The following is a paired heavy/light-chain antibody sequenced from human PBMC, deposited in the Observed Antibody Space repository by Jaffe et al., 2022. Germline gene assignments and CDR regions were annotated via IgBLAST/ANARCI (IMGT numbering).Light chain of an antibody. Sequence: QSALTQPPSASGSPGQSVTISCTGTSSDVGAYNYVSWYQQYPGKAPKLMIYEVYKRPSGVPDRFSGSKSGNTASLTVSGLQADDEADYYCSSYAGSNWLFGGGTKLTVL. CDR1: SSDVGAYNY. J-gene: IGLJ3*02. V-gene: IGLV2-8*01. CDR3: SSYAGSNWL. CDR2: EVY.
Heavy chain of an antibody. CDR3: ARDFYTSGRWVDY. CDR2: ISGGSGPGGST. Sequence: EVQLLESGGGLVQPGGSLRLSCAASGFTFNAYAMSWVRQAPGKGLEWVSLISGGSGPGGSTYYADSVKGRFTISRDNAKNTLYLQMNSLRVEDTAIYYCARDFYTSGRWVDYWGQGTLVTVSA. CDR1: GFTFNAYA. J-gene: IGHJ4*02. D-gene: IGHD6-19*01. V-gene: IGHV3-23*01.